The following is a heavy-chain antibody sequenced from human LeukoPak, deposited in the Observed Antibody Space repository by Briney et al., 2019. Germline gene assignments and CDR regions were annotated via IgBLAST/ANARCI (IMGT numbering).Heavy chain of an antibody. CDR2: SYHSGST. V-gene: IGHV4-38-2*02. D-gene: IGHD3-22*01. J-gene: IGHJ4*02. CDR1: GYSISSGYY. Sequence: SETLSLTCTVSGYSISSGYYWGGIRQPPGKGLGWIGTSYHSGSTYYDPSLKSRVTISVDTSKNQFCLKLNSVTAADTAVYYCARGPYYYDSSGYYYWGQGTLVTVSS. CDR3: ARGPYYYDSSGYYY.